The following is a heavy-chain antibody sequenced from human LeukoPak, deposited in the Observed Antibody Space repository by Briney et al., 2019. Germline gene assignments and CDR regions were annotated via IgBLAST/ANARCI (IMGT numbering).Heavy chain of an antibody. J-gene: IGHJ6*02. Sequence: SETLSLTCTVSGGSISSYYWSWIRQPPGKGLEWIGYIYYSGSTNYNPSLKSRVTISVDTSKNQFSLKLSSVTAADTAVYYCARSGYYYYGMDVGGQGTTVTVSS. CDR2: IYYSGST. CDR1: GGSISSYY. V-gene: IGHV4-59*08. CDR3: ARSGYYYYGMDV.